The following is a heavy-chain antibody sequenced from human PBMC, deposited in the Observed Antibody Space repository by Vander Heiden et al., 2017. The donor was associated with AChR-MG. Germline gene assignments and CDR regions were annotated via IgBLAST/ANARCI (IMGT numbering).Heavy chain of an antibody. V-gene: IGHV4-59*01. Sequence: QVQLQESGPGLVKPSETLSLTCTVSGGSISSYYWSWIRQPPGKGLEWIGYIYYSGSTNYNPSLKSRVTISVDTSKNQFSLKLSSVTAADTAVYYCAREFGTAYYYYGMDVWGQGTTVTVSS. J-gene: IGHJ6*02. CDR1: GGSISSYY. CDR2: IYYSGST. D-gene: IGHD1-1*01. CDR3: AREFGTAYYYYGMDV.